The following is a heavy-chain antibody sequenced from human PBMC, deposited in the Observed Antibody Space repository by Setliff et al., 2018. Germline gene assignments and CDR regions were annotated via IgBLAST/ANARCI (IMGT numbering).Heavy chain of an antibody. CDR1: GFTFSSYS. Sequence: PGGSLRLSCAASGFTFSSYSMNWVRQAPGKGLEWVSSISSSSSYIYYADSVKGRFTISRDNAKNSLYLQMNSLRAEDTAVYYCARDSSGSSSGSFYPEYFQHWGLGTLVTVSS. J-gene: IGHJ1*01. CDR2: ISSSSSYI. CDR3: ARDSSGSSSGSFYPEYFQH. V-gene: IGHV3-21*01. D-gene: IGHD3-10*01.